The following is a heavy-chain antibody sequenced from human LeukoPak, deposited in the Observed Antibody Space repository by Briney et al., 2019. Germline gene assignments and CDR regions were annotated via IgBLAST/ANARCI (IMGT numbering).Heavy chain of an antibody. CDR2: IYYSGST. CDR1: GGSISSGGYY. D-gene: IGHD6-13*01. Sequence: SETPSLTCTVSGGSISSGGYYWSWIRQHPGKGLEWIGYIYYSGSTYYNPSLKSRVTISVDTSKNQFSLKLSSVTAADTAVYYCARAPVRAAAGTSSWWFDPWGQGTLVTVSS. J-gene: IGHJ5*02. CDR3: ARAPVRAAAGTSSWWFDP. V-gene: IGHV4-31*03.